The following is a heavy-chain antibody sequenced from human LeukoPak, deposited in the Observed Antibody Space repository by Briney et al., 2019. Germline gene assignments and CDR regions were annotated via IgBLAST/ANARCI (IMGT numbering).Heavy chain of an antibody. CDR3: ARSSGQGHYYYYMDV. CDR1: GGSISSYY. Sequence: PSETLSLTCTVSGGSISSYYWSWIRQPPGKGLEWIGYIYYSGSTNYNPSLQSRVTISVDTSKNQSSLKLSSVTAADTAVYYCARSSGQGHYYYYMDVWGKGTTVTVSS. D-gene: IGHD3-22*01. J-gene: IGHJ6*03. V-gene: IGHV4-59*01. CDR2: IYYSGST.